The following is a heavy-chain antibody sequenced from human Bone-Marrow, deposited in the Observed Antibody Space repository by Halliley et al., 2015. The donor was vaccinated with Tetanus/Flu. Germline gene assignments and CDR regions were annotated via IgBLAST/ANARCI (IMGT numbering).Heavy chain of an antibody. J-gene: IGHJ4*02. CDR1: GFTFSNYG. CDR2: IWYDGSNK. Sequence: QLVQSGGGVVHPGRSLRLSCAASGFTFSNYGMHWVRQAPGKRLEGVAFIWYDGSNKHYADSDQGRFTISRDNSKNTLYLQMNRLRVDGTAVYFCGLQLGGGGGHYRGQGTLVTVSS. CDR3: GLQLGGGGGHY. D-gene: IGHD3-16*01. V-gene: IGHV3-33*01.